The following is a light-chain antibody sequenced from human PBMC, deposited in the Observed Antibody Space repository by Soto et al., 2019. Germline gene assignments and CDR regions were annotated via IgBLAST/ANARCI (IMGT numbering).Light chain of an antibody. CDR2: EVS. CDR3: QSYDSSLSGYV. J-gene: IGLJ1*01. V-gene: IGLV2-14*03. Sequence: QSVLTQPASVSGSPGQSITISCTGTSSDVGGYNYVSWSQQHPGKAPKLLISEVSNRPSGVSNRFSGSKSGNTASLTISGLQADDEADYYCQSYDSSLSGYVFGSGTKVTVL. CDR1: SSDVGGYNY.